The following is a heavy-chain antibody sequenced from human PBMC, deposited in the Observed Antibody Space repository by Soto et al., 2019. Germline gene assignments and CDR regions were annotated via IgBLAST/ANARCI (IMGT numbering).Heavy chain of an antibody. D-gene: IGHD3-10*01. CDR1: GFTFSVYA. CDR2: INNNDNT. V-gene: IGHV3-23*01. Sequence: PGGSLRLSCAGSGFTFSVYAMTWVRQAPGKGLEWVSLINNNDNTYYADSVKGRFTISRDNSKNTVYLQMSSLRTDDTAIYYCAKEWFGELQDWGQGALVTVSS. J-gene: IGHJ4*02. CDR3: AKEWFGELQD.